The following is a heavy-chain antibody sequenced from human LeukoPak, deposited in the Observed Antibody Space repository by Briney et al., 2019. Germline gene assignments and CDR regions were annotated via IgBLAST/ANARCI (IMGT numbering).Heavy chain of an antibody. CDR2: IYTGGST. V-gene: IGHV3-66*01. Sequence: GGSLRLSCAASGFTVSSNYMSWVRQAPGKGLEWVSAIYTGGSTYYAGSVKGRFTISRDNSKNTLYLQMNSLRAEDTAVYYCARMYYGSGSYVLHAFDIWGQGTMVTVSS. CDR3: ARMYYGSGSYVLHAFDI. CDR1: GFTVSSNY. D-gene: IGHD3-10*01. J-gene: IGHJ3*02.